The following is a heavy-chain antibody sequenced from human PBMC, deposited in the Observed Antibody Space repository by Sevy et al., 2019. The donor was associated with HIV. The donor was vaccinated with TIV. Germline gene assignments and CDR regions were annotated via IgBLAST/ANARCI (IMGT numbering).Heavy chain of an antibody. J-gene: IGHJ4*02. CDR3: ARGQQLVLLASTYYFDY. CDR1: GFTFSSYS. Sequence: GGSQRLSCAASGFTFSSYSMNWVRQAPGKGLEWVSSISSSNSYIYYADTVKGRFTISRDNAKNSLYLQMNSLRAEDTAGYFCARGQQLVLLASTYYFDYWGPGTLVTVSS. D-gene: IGHD6-13*01. CDR2: ISSSNSYI. V-gene: IGHV3-21*01.